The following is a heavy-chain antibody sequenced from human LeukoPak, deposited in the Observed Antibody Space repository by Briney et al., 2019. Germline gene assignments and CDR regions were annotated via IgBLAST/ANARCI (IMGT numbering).Heavy chain of an antibody. V-gene: IGHV4-61*05. D-gene: IGHD4-17*01. CDR3: ARGKKRLDDYGDLYYYYYMDV. J-gene: IGHJ6*03. Sequence: PSETLSLTCTVSDDSISFNSYYWGWIRQPPGKGLEWIGYIYYSGSTNYNPSLKSRVTISVDTSKNQFSLKLSSVTAADTAVYYCARGKKRLDDYGDLYYYYYMDVWGKGTTVTISS. CDR2: IYYSGST. CDR1: DDSISFNSYY.